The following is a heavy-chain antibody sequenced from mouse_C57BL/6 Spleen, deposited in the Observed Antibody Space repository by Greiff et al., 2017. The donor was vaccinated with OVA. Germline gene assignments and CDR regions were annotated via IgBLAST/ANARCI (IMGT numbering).Heavy chain of an antibody. CDR3: TTQPYGSFAY. CDR1: GFNIKDDY. Sequence: VQLQQSGAELVRPGASVKLSCTASGFNIKDDYMHWVKQRPEQGLEWIGWIDPENGDTEYASKFQGKATITADTSSNTAYLQLSSLTSEDTAVYYCTTQPYGSFAYWGQGTLVTVSA. CDR2: IDPENGDT. D-gene: IGHD2-2*01. V-gene: IGHV14-4*01. J-gene: IGHJ3*01.